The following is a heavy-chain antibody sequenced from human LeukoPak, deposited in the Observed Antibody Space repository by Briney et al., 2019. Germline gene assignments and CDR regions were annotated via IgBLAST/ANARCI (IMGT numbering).Heavy chain of an antibody. CDR1: GYTFTGYY. CDR2: INPNSGGT. Sequence: EASVKVSCKAFGYTFTGYYMHWVRQAPGQGLEWMGWINPNSGGTNYAQKFQGRVTMTRDTYISTAYMELSRLRSDDTAVYYCARAKEWLATFDYWGQGTLVTVSS. V-gene: IGHV1-2*02. CDR3: ARAKEWLATFDY. D-gene: IGHD6-19*01. J-gene: IGHJ4*02.